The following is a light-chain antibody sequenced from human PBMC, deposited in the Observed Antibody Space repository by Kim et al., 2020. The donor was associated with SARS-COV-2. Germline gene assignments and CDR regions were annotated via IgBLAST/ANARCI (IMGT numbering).Light chain of an antibody. CDR1: STDVGGRDY. CDR3: SSYSTRSTLV. V-gene: IGLV2-14*03. Sequence: QSALTQPASVSGSLGQSITISCTGTSTDVGGRDYVSWYQQHPGKAPKLIIYEVTYRPSAISNRFSGSKSVNTASLTISGLQTEDEADYYCSSYSTRSTLVFGGGTKLTVL. J-gene: IGLJ3*02. CDR2: EVT.